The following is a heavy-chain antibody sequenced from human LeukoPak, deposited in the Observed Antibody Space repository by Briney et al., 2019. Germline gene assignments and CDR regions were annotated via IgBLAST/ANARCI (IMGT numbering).Heavy chain of an antibody. CDR2: IYYSGST. J-gene: IGHJ5*02. D-gene: IGHD6-13*01. V-gene: IGHV4-31*03. CDR1: GGSISSGDYY. Sequence: SETLSLTCTVSGGSISSGDYYWSWLRQHPGKGLEWIGYIYYSGSTYYNPSLKSRVTISVDTSKNQFSLKLSSVTAADTAVYYCARDGIAAAGMGVDPWGQGTLVTVSS. CDR3: ARDGIAAAGMGVDP.